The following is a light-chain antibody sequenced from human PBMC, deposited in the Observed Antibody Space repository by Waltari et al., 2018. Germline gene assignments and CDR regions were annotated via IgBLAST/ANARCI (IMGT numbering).Light chain of an antibody. CDR1: QDIRSN. CDR3: QQYDNLLLA. V-gene: IGKV1-33*01. CDR2: DAS. J-gene: IGKJ5*01. Sequence: DIQMTQSPSSLSASVGDRVTITCQASQDIRSNLNWYQQKPGKAPQLLIYDASNLETGVPSRFSGRGSGTDFTFTISSLQPEDIATYYCQQYDNLLLAFGQGTRLEIK.